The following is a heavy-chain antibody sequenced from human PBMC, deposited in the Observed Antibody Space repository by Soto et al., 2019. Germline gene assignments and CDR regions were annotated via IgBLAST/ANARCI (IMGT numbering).Heavy chain of an antibody. Sequence: SVKVSCKASGGTFSSYAISWVRQAPGQGLEWMGGIIPIFGTANYAQKFQGRVTITADESTSTAYMELSSLRSEDTAVYYCARGDIVVVPAARPLGYFDYWGQGTLVTVSS. D-gene: IGHD2-2*01. J-gene: IGHJ4*02. V-gene: IGHV1-69*13. CDR3: ARGDIVVVPAARPLGYFDY. CDR2: IIPIFGTA. CDR1: GGTFSSYA.